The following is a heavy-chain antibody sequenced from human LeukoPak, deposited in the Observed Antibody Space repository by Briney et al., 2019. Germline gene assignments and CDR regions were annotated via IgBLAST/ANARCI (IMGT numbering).Heavy chain of an antibody. CDR2: IEEDGSEM. CDR1: GFTFGDNW. CDR3: ASAPNPYFYDY. Sequence: GGSLRLSCAASGFTFGDNWMSWVRQGPGKGLEWLANIEEDGSEMNYVDSVKGRFTISRDTAKNSLFLQMNGLRPEDTAVYYCASAPNPYFYDYWGQGILVTVSS. J-gene: IGHJ4*02. V-gene: IGHV3-7*01.